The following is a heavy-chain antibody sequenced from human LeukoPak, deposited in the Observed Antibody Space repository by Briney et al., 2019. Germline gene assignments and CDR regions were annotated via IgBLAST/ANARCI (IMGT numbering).Heavy chain of an antibody. CDR1: GFTFSNYA. D-gene: IGHD2-15*01. Sequence: GGSLRLSCAASGFTFSNYAMTWVRQAPGKGLEWVSVISGSGSNTDYADSVKGRFTISRDNSKNTLYLQMNSLRAEDTAVYYCAKQGVVVVAALLDAFDIWGQGTMVTVSS. J-gene: IGHJ3*02. CDR3: AKQGVVVVAALLDAFDI. V-gene: IGHV3-23*01. CDR2: ISGSGSNT.